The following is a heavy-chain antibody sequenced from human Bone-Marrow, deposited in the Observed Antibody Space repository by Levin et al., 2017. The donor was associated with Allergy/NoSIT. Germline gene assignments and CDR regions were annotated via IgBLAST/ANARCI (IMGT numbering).Heavy chain of an antibody. V-gene: IGHV3-48*02. CDR3: VRESGTYYFDY. D-gene: IGHD1-26*01. J-gene: IGHJ4*02. CDR2: INSDSSVI. Sequence: GESLKISCAASGFSFSTYNMDWVRQAPGKGLEWVSYINSDSSVIYYADSVRGRFTISRDNAKNSLYLQMNSLIDEDTAVYYCVRESGTYYFDYWGQGTLVTVSS. CDR1: GFSFSTYN.